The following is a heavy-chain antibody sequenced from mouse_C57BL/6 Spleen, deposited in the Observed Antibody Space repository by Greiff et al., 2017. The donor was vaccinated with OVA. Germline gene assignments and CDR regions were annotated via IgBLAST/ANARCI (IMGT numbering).Heavy chain of an antibody. CDR1: GYSFTGYY. Sequence: EVKLQQSGPELVKPGASVKISCKASGYSFTGYYMHWVKQSSEKSLEWIGEINPSTGGTSYNQKFKGKATLTVDKSSSTAYMQLKSLTSEDSAVYYCARTGAMDYWGQGTSVTVSS. CDR3: ARTGAMDY. V-gene: IGHV1-43*01. CDR2: INPSTGGT. J-gene: IGHJ4*01.